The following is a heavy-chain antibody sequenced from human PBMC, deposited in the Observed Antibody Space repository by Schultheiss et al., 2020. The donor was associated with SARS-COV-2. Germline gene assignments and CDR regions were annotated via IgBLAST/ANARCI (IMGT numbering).Heavy chain of an antibody. Sequence: GGSLRLSCAASGFTFSSYAMSWVRQAPGKGLEWVSAISGSGGSTYYADSVKGRFTISRDNSKNTLYLQMNSLRAEDTAVYYCARGVQLWNYYFDYWGQGTLVTVSS. CDR2: ISGSGGST. V-gene: IGHV3-23*01. CDR3: ARGVQLWNYYFDY. J-gene: IGHJ4*02. D-gene: IGHD5-18*01. CDR1: GFTFSSYA.